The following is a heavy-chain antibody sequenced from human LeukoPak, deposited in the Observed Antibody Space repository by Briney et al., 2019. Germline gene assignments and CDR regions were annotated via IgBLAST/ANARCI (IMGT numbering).Heavy chain of an antibody. V-gene: IGHV1-3*01. CDR1: GYTFTSYA. CDR2: INAGNGNT. J-gene: IGHJ4*02. D-gene: IGHD6-19*01. Sequence: ASVTVSCTASGYTFTSYAMHWVRQAPGQRLEWMGWINAGNGNTKYSQKFQGRVTITRDTSASTAYMELSSLRSEYTAVYYCAQNLIDSSGSDYWGQGTLVTVSS. CDR3: AQNLIDSSGSDY.